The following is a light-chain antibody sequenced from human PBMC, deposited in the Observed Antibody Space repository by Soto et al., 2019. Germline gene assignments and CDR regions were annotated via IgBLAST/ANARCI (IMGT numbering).Light chain of an antibody. V-gene: IGKV3D-20*02. CDR2: GAS. CDR1: QNVDSNY. J-gene: IGKJ5*01. CDR3: QQRDNWPPT. Sequence: ELVLTQSPGTLSLSPGERATLSCKASQNVDSNYLAWYQQKPGQAPRIIIFGASGRATGIPVRFSGSGSGTDFTLTISRLEPEDFAVYYCQQRDNWPPTFCQGTRLEIK.